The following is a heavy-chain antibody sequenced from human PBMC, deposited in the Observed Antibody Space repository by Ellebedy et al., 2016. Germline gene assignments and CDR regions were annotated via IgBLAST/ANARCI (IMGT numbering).Heavy chain of an antibody. CDR3: TTHLRGGWYS. CDR2: FKGKGDGETA. D-gene: IGHD6-19*01. CDR1: GFDFNNDW. J-gene: IGHJ4*02. V-gene: IGHV3-15*01. Sequence: GGSLRLSCAASGFDFNNDWMSWVRQAPGKGLEWVGLFKGKGDGETANYAGPVKGRFIMSRDDSQDTLSLQMNSLKTEDTAVYYCTTHLRGGWYSWGQGTLVTVSS.